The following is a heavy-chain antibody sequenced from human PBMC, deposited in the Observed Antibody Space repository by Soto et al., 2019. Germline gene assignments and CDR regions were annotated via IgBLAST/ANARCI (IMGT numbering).Heavy chain of an antibody. CDR1: GGSISSYY. V-gene: IGHV4-4*07. CDR3: ARDYFGSASSD. J-gene: IGHJ6*02. D-gene: IGHD3-10*01. CDR2: IYGSGSA. Sequence: SETLSLTCTVSGGSISSYYWGWIRQPAGKGLELIGRIYGSGSASYNPSLKSRVAMSLDTSKNQFSLKLSSVTAADTALYYCARDYFGSASSDWGQGTTVTVS.